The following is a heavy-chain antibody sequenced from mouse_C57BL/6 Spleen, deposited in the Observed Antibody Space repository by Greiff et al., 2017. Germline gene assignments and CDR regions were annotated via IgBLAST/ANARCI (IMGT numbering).Heavy chain of an antibody. J-gene: IGHJ2*01. CDR1: GYTFTSYW. V-gene: IGHV1-64*01. Sequence: QVQLKQPGAELVKPGASVKLSCKASGYTFTSYWMHWVKQRPGQGLEWIGMIHPNSGSTNYYEKFKSKATLTVDKSSSTAYMQLSSLTSEDSAVYYCARYYYCSSYENYWGQGTTLTVSS. CDR2: IHPNSGST. D-gene: IGHD1-1*01. CDR3: ARYYYCSSYENY.